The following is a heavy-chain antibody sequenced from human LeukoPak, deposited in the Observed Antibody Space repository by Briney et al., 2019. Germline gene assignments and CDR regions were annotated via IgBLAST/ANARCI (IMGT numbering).Heavy chain of an antibody. J-gene: IGHJ4*02. V-gene: IGHV1-2*02. CDR3: ARGGFMTTVTTYVY. CDR1: GYTFTGYY. D-gene: IGHD4-11*01. Sequence: ASVKVSCKASGYTFTGYYMHWVRQAPGQGLEWMGWINPNSGCTNYAQKFQGRVTMTRDTSISTAYMELSRLRSDDTAVYYCARGGFMTTVTTYVYWGQGTLVTVSS. CDR2: INPNSGCT.